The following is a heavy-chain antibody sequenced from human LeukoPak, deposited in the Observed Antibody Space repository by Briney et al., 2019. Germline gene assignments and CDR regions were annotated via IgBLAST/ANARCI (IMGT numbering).Heavy chain of an antibody. J-gene: IGHJ6*03. Sequence: GSXRLSCAASGFTVSXNYMSWVRQAPGXGLEXVSAISGSGGSTYYADSAKGRFTISRDNSKNTLYLQMNSLRAEDTAVYYCAKAAMATVTSGEYYYYMDVWGKGTTVTVSS. D-gene: IGHD4-11*01. CDR2: ISGSGGST. CDR1: GFTVSXNY. V-gene: IGHV3-23*01. CDR3: AKAAMATVTSGEYYYYMDV.